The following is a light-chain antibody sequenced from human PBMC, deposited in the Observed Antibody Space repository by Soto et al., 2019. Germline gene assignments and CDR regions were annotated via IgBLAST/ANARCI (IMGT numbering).Light chain of an antibody. J-gene: IGKJ1*01. CDR3: QQYGSSSWT. V-gene: IGKV3-20*01. CDR2: GAS. Sequence: EIVLTQSPVTLSLSPGKRATLSCRASQSISSSHLAWYQQRPGQAPRLLIYGASSRATGIPDRFSGSGSGTEFTLTISRLEPEDFAVYYCQQYGSSSWTFGQGTKVDI. CDR1: QSISSSH.